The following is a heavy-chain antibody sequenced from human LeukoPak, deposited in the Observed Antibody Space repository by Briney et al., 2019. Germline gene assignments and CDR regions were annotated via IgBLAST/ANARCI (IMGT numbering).Heavy chain of an antibody. D-gene: IGHD2-21*01. CDR2: ISGDGART. CDR3: AKTVVVITFRFDS. J-gene: IGHJ4*02. V-gene: IGHV3-23*01. CDR1: GFTFSSHS. Sequence: GGSLRLPCAASGFTFSSHSMNWVRQAPGKGLEWVSAISGDGARTYYADSVKGRFTISRDNSKNTLDLQMNSLRAEDTAIYYCAKTVVVITFRFDSWGQGSLVTVSS.